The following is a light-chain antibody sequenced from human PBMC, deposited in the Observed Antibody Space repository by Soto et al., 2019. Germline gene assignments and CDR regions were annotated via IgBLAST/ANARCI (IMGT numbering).Light chain of an antibody. Sequence: DIQMTQSPSSLSASVGDRVTITCRASQTISTYLNWYQQKPGKAPRLLIYDASSLLGGVPSRFSGSGSGTYFTLTIASLQPEDFSTYYCQQSDSTPYSFGQGTKVEI. CDR1: QTISTY. CDR3: QQSDSTPYS. V-gene: IGKV1-39*01. J-gene: IGKJ2*01. CDR2: DAS.